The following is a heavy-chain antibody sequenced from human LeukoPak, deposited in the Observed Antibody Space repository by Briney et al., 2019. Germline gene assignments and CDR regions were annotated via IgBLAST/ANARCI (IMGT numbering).Heavy chain of an antibody. V-gene: IGHV3-23*01. CDR2: ISGSGGST. D-gene: IGHD3-10*01. Sequence: GGSLRLSCAASGFTFSSYAMSWVRQAPGKGLEWVSAISGSGGSTYYADSVKGRFTISRDNSKNTLYLQMNSLRAEDTAVYYCARAMNSLYYYGSGSYFDYWGQGTLVTVSS. CDR3: ARAMNSLYYYGSGSYFDY. CDR1: GFTFSSYA. J-gene: IGHJ4*02.